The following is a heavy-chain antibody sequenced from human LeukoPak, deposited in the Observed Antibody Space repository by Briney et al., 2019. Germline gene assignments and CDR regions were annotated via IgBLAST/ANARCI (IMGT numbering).Heavy chain of an antibody. CDR2: ISAYNGNT. V-gene: IGHV1-18*01. CDR3: ARGPCSSTSCYWVSYYYGMDV. J-gene: IGHJ6*02. D-gene: IGHD2-2*01. CDR1: GYTFTSYG. Sequence: ASVKVSCKASGYTFTSYGISWVRQAPGQGLEWMGWISAYNGNTNYAQKLQGRVTMTTDTSTSTAYMELRSLRSDDTAVYYCARGPCSSTSCYWVSYYYGMDVWGQGTTVTVSS.